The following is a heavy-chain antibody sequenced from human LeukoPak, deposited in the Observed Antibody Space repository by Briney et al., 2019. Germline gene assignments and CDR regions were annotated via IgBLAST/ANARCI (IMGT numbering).Heavy chain of an antibody. D-gene: IGHD6-13*01. Sequence: TSETLSLTCTVSGGSISSYYWSWIRQPPGKGLEWIGYIYYSGSTNYNPSLKSRVTIPVDTSKNQFSLKLSSVTAADTAVYYCARCLYSSQPYYYYYMDVWGKGTTVTVSS. CDR1: GGSISSYY. V-gene: IGHV4-59*01. CDR3: ARCLYSSQPYYYYYMDV. J-gene: IGHJ6*03. CDR2: IYYSGST.